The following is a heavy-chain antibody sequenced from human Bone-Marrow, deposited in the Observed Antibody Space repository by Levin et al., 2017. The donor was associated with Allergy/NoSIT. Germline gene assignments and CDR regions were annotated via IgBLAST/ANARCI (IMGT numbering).Heavy chain of an antibody. CDR2: LSVHNGHT. V-gene: IGHV1-18*01. D-gene: IGHD6-25*01. CDR1: GYTFTNHG. J-gene: IGHJ4*02. Sequence: GASVKVSCKASGYTFTNHGLTWVRQAPGQGLEWMGWLSVHNGHTNYAQKFQGRVTMTTDTSTTTAYMEMRSLRSDDTAVYYCARDMGYGAAAGIDYWGQGTLVTVSS. CDR3: ARDMGYGAAAGIDY.